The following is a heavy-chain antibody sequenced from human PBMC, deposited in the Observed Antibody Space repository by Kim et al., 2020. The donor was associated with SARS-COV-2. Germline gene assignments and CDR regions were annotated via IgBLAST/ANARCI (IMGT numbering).Heavy chain of an antibody. Sequence: YAQKLQGRVTMTTDTSTSTAYMELRSLRSDDTAVYYCAREDLIAAAPFDYWGQGTLVTVSS. J-gene: IGHJ4*02. V-gene: IGHV1-18*01. D-gene: IGHD6-13*01. CDR3: AREDLIAAAPFDY.